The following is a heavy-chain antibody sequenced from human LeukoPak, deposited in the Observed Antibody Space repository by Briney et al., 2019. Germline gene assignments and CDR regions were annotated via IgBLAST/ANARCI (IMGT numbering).Heavy chain of an antibody. CDR2: INRDGSST. J-gene: IGHJ4*02. Sequence: GGSLRLPCAASGFTFSSYWMHWVRQAPGKGLVWVSRINRDGSSTTYADSVKGRVTISRDNTKNTVYLQMNSLRAEDTAVYYCARGRLWNIDYWGQGTLVTVSS. D-gene: IGHD1/OR15-1a*01. V-gene: IGHV3-74*01. CDR1: GFTFSSYW. CDR3: ARGRLWNIDY.